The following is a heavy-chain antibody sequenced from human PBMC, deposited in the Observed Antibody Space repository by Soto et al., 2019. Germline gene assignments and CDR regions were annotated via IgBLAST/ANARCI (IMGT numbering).Heavy chain of an antibody. CDR1: GFTFSSYG. Sequence: PGGSLRLSCAASGFTFSSYGMHWVRQAPGKGLEWVAVISYDGSNKYYADSVKGRFTISRDNSKNTLYLQMNSLRAEGTAVYYCAKDDDSSGFPVYYFDYWGQGTLVTVSS. J-gene: IGHJ4*02. CDR2: ISYDGSNK. D-gene: IGHD3-22*01. V-gene: IGHV3-30*18. CDR3: AKDDDSSGFPVYYFDY.